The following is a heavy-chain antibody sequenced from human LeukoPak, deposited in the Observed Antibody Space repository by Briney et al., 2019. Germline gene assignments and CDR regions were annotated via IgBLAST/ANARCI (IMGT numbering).Heavy chain of an antibody. D-gene: IGHD2-2*01. CDR3: ARGQVVPAVRTFDP. J-gene: IGHJ5*02. V-gene: IGHV4-34*01. CDR2: INHSGST. Sequence: SKTLSLTCAVYGGSFSVYYWSWIRQPPGKGLEWIGEINHSGSTNYNPSLKSRVTISVDTSKNQFSLKLTSVTAADTAVYYCARGQVVPAVRTFDPWGQGTLVTVSS. CDR1: GGSFSVYY.